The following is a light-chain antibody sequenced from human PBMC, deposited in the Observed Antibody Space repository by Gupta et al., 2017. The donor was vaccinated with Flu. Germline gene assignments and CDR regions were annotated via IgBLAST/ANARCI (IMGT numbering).Light chain of an antibody. J-gene: IGLJ2*01. CDR1: SSNIGAGYD. CDR2: GNS. CDR3: QSYDSSLSGYVL. Sequence: TISCTGSSSNIGAGYDVQWYQQLPGTAPKLLIYGNSNRPSGVPDRFSASKSGTSASLAITGLQAEDEGDYYCQSYDSSLSGYVLFGGGTKLTVL. V-gene: IGLV1-40*01.